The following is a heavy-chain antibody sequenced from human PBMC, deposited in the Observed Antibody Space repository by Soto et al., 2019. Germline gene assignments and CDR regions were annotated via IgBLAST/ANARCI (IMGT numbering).Heavy chain of an antibody. V-gene: IGHV3-23*01. J-gene: IGHJ3*01. CDR1: GFAFSSHP. CDR3: ARRAFGSSRSFDL. Sequence: GSLRLSCAASGFAFSSHPMSWVRQAPERGLEWVSGISDGGDLTYNADSVKGRFTISRDNSKNILFLQMNSLRAEDTALYYCARRAFGSSRSFDLWGQGTMVTVSS. CDR2: ISDGGDLT. D-gene: IGHD6-6*01.